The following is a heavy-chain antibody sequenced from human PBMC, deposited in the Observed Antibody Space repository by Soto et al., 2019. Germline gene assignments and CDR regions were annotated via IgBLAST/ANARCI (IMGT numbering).Heavy chain of an antibody. Sequence: GASVKVSCKASGYTFTSYGISWVRQAPGQGLEWMGWISAYNGNTNYAQKLQGRVTMTTDTSTSTAYMELRSLRSDDTAAYYCARGPYYYDSSGYYYYPDWYFDLWGRGTLVTVSS. D-gene: IGHD3-22*01. V-gene: IGHV1-18*04. CDR1: GYTFTSYG. CDR3: ARGPYYYDSSGYYYYPDWYFDL. J-gene: IGHJ2*01. CDR2: ISAYNGNT.